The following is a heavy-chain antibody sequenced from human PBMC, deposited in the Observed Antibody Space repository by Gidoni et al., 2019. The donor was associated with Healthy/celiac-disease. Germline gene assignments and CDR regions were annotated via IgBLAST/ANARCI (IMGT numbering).Heavy chain of an antibody. D-gene: IGHD3-22*01. CDR1: GFTFSSYG. CDR3: ARDRGDYDSSGLDY. CDR2: IWYDGSNK. Sequence: QVQLVESGGGVVQPGRSLRLACAASGFTFSSYGMHWVRQAPGKGLEWVAVIWYDGSNKYYADSVKGRFTISRDNSKNTLYLQMNSLRAEDTAVYYCARDRGDYDSSGLDYWGQGTLVTVSS. V-gene: IGHV3-33*01. J-gene: IGHJ4*02.